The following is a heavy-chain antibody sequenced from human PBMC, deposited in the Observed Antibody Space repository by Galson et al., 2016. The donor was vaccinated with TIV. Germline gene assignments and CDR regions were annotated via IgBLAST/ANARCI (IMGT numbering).Heavy chain of an antibody. Sequence: VKVSCKVSGYIFTERFIHWLRQAPGERPEWVGRVDPDNGETLYAEKFQGRVTMAADTSGDTAFMELSNLRSEDTAFFYCTTGGGSSGSYYFDFWGLGTLVTVSS. CDR2: VDPDNGET. D-gene: IGHD5-12*01. V-gene: IGHV1-69-2*01. CDR1: GYIFTERF. CDR3: TTGGGSSGSYYFDF. J-gene: IGHJ4*02.